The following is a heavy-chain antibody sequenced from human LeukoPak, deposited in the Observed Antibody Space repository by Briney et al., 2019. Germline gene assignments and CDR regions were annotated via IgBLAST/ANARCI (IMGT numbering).Heavy chain of an antibody. J-gene: IGHJ6*02. CDR2: INPSGGST. CDR1: GYTFTSYY. CDR3: ARVSIAARLSYYYYGMDV. V-gene: IGHV1-46*01. D-gene: IGHD6-6*01. Sequence: ASVKVSCKASGYTFTSYYMHGVRQAPGQGLEWMGIINPSGGSTSYAQKFQGRDTMTRDPSTSTVYLEPSSLRSEATAVYYCARVSIAARLSYYYYGMDVWGQGTTVTVSS.